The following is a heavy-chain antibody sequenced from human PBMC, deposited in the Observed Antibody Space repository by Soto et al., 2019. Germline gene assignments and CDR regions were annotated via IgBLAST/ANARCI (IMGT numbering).Heavy chain of an antibody. J-gene: IGHJ6*02. D-gene: IGHD2-2*01. CDR2: ISSSSSYI. CDR3: APGGSSGGMDV. CDR1: GFTFSSYS. Sequence: LRLSCAASGFTFSSYSMNWVRQAPGKGLEWVSSISSSSSYIYYADSVKGRFTISRDNAKNSLYLQMNSLRAEDTAVYYCAPGGSSGGMDVWSQGTTVTVSS. V-gene: IGHV3-21*01.